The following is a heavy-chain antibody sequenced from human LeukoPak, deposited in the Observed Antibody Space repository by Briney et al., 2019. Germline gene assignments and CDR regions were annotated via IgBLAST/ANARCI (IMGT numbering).Heavy chain of an antibody. D-gene: IGHD3-3*01. J-gene: IGHJ4*02. CDR3: ARSLGRHDFWSGYYLFGIDY. CDR1: GYTFTSYG. CDR2: ISAYNGNT. V-gene: IGHV1-18*01. Sequence: ASVKVSCKASGYTFTSYGISWLRQAPGQGLEWMGWISAYNGNTNYAQKLQGRVTMTTDTSTSTAYMELRSLRSDDTAVYYCARSLGRHDFWSGYYLFGIDYWGQGTLVTVSS.